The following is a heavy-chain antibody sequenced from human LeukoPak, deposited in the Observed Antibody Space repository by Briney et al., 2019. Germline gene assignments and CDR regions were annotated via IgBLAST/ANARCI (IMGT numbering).Heavy chain of an antibody. CDR2: INPNSGGT. D-gene: IGHD3-9*01. Sequence: ASVKVSCKASGYTFTGYYMHWVRQAPGQGLEWMGRINPNSGGTNYAQKFQGRVTMTGDTSISTAYMELSRLRSDDTAVYYCARPSGPYDILIGSRNNWFDPWGQGTLVTVSS. V-gene: IGHV1-2*06. CDR1: GYTFTGYY. CDR3: ARPSGPYDILIGSRNNWFDP. J-gene: IGHJ5*02.